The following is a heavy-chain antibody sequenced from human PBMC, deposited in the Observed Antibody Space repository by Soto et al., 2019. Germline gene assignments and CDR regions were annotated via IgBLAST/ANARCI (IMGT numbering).Heavy chain of an antibody. CDR2: IYSGGTT. D-gene: IGHD6-13*01. V-gene: IGHV3-53*01. CDR1: GFTVSRDY. CDR3: ARGVTAAGAYYFDS. J-gene: IGHJ4*02. Sequence: GGSLRLSCAASGFTVSRDYWSWVRQAPGKGLEWVSTIYSGGTTYHVDFVKGRFTISRDDSKNTLSLQMNSLRVEDTAVYYCARGVTAAGAYYFDSWGQGTLVTVSS.